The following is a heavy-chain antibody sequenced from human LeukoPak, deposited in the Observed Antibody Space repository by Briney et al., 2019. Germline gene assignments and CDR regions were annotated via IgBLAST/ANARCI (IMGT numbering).Heavy chain of an antibody. CDR2: ISSSSSYI. Sequence: PGGSLRLSCAASEFTFSNYSMNWVRQAPGKGLEWVPSISSSSSYIYDADSVKGRFTISRDNAKNSLYLQMNSLRAEDTAVYYCAREGMMGMSFDIWGQGTMVTVSS. CDR3: AREGMMGMSFDI. CDR1: EFTFSNYS. D-gene: IGHD7-27*01. J-gene: IGHJ3*02. V-gene: IGHV3-21*01.